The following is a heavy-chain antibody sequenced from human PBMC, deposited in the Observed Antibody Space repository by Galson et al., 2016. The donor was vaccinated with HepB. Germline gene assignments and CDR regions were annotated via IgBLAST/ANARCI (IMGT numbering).Heavy chain of an antibody. V-gene: IGHV1-18*01. CDR3: ARDRDPLIRESSHDY. CDR2: VSPYNGNT. J-gene: IGHJ4*02. CDR1: GYTFISYG. Sequence: SVKVSCKATGYTFISYGLNRVRQVPGQGLEWMAWVSPYNGNTEFVQKFQGRLTMTTDRSRITAYMEPRSLRSDDTAIYYCARDRDPLIRESSHDYWGQGTLVTVSS. D-gene: IGHD3-16*01.